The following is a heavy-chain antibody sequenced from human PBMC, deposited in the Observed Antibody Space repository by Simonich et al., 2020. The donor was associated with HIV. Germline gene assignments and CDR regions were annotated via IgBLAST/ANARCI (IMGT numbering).Heavy chain of an antibody. Sequence: QVQLVQSGAEVKKPGASVKVSCNVSGYTLIDFSMHWVRQAPGKGREWMGRFDPEDGERIYALKFQGRVTMTEDTSTDTAYMELSSLRFEDTAVYYCATETGNFDYWGQGTLVTVSS. CDR2: FDPEDGER. J-gene: IGHJ4*02. V-gene: IGHV1-24*01. CDR1: GYTLIDFS. CDR3: ATETGNFDY. D-gene: IGHD7-27*01.